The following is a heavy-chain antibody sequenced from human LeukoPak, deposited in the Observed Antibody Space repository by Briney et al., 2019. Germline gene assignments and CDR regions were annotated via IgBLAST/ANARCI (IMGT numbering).Heavy chain of an antibody. CDR1: GGTFSSYA. Sequence: GSSVKVTRKASGGTFSSYAISWVRQAPGQGLEWMGGIIPIFGTANYAQKFQGRVTITADESTSTAYMELSSLRSEDTAVYYCARSLRGSSYYDYWGQGTLVTVSS. CDR3: ARSLRGSSYYDY. V-gene: IGHV1-69*01. CDR2: IIPIFGTA. D-gene: IGHD6-13*01. J-gene: IGHJ4*02.